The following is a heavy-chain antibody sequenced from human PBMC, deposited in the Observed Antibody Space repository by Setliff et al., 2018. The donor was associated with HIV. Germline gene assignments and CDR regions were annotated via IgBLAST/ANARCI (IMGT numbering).Heavy chain of an antibody. CDR2: SYYSGRA. Sequence: SETLSLTCSVSGGSISSGGYYWSWIRQHPGKGLEWIGYSYYSGRANYNPSLKGLVTISVDTSKHQFSLKLSSVTAADTAVYYCASGGRGACGDYYYMDVWGKGTTVTVSS. J-gene: IGHJ6*03. D-gene: IGHD3-16*01. CDR3: ASGGRGACGDYYYMDV. V-gene: IGHV4-31*01. CDR1: GGSISSGGYY.